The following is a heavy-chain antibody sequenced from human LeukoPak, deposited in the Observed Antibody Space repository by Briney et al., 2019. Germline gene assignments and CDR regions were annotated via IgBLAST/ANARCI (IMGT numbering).Heavy chain of an antibody. CDR2: ISGSGGST. CDR3: ARRLVVDTDESFDY. D-gene: IGHD5-18*01. J-gene: IGHJ4*02. V-gene: IGHV3-23*01. CDR1: GFTFSSYA. Sequence: GSLRLSCAASGFTFSSYAMSWVRQAPGKGLEWVSAISGSGGSTYYADSVKGRFTIPRDNAKNSLYPQMDSLRAEDTAVYYCARRLVVDTDESFDYWGQGTLVTVSS.